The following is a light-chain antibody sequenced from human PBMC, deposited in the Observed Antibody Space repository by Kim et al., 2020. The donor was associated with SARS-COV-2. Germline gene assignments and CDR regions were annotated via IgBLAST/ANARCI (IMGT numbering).Light chain of an antibody. CDR1: QSINTR. J-gene: IGKJ1*01. Sequence: LSAFVGDRVTITCRTSQSINTRLAWYQQKPGKAPKLLISKASNLESGVPSRFSGSGSGTEFTLTISSLQPDDFATYYCQRYESFSKTFGQGTKVEI. V-gene: IGKV1-5*03. CDR3: QRYESFSKT. CDR2: KAS.